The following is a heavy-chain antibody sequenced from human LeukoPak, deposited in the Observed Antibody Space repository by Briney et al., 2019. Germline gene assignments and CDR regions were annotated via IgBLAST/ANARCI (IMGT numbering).Heavy chain of an antibody. Sequence: SQTLSLTCTVSXGSISSGGYYWSWIRQPPGKGLEWIGYINYSGSTSYNPSFKSRATISVDTAKSQFSLKLGSVSAADTAVYYCARAPLGFCSGGTCKRYFDYWGQGTLVTVSS. CDR2: INYSGST. J-gene: IGHJ4*02. V-gene: IGHV4-30-4*01. CDR3: ARAPLGFCSGGTCKRYFDY. CDR1: XGSISSGGYY. D-gene: IGHD2-15*01.